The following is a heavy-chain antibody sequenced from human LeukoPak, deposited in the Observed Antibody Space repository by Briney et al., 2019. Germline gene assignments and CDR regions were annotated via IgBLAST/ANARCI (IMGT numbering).Heavy chain of an antibody. Sequence: ASVKVSCKASGGTFSSYAISWVRQAPGQGLEWMGIINPSGGSTSYAQKFQGRVTMARDTSISTAYMELSRLRSDDTAVYYCARSKAIAAAGFYWGQGTLVTVSS. CDR1: GGTFSSYA. D-gene: IGHD6-13*01. J-gene: IGHJ4*02. V-gene: IGHV1-46*01. CDR3: ARSKAIAAAGFY. CDR2: INPSGGST.